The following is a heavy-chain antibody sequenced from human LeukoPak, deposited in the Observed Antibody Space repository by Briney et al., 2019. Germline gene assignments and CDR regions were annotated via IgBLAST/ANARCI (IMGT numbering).Heavy chain of an antibody. CDR1: EFTFGTSL. J-gene: IGHJ6*02. CDR2: IKSKTDGGTT. CDR3: TTFLSPYYYYGMDV. Sequence: GGSLRLSCAVSEFTFGTSLMTWVRQAPGKGLEWVGRIKSKTDGGTTDYAAPVKGRFTISRDDSKNTLYLQMNSLKTEDTAVYYCTTFLSPYYYYGMDVWGQGTTVTVSS. V-gene: IGHV3-15*01.